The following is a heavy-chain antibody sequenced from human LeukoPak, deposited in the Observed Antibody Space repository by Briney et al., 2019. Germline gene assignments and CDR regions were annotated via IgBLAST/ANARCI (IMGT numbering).Heavy chain of an antibody. CDR2: IYYSGST. Sequence: SETLSLTCTVSGGSISSGDFYWSWIRQPPGKGLEWIGYIYYSGSTYYNPSLKSRVTISVDTSKNQISLKLSSVTAADTAVYYCARAQVTTCFDYWGQGTMVTVSS. V-gene: IGHV4-30-4*01. D-gene: IGHD4-17*01. CDR3: ARAQVTTCFDY. CDR1: GGSISSGDFY. J-gene: IGHJ4*02.